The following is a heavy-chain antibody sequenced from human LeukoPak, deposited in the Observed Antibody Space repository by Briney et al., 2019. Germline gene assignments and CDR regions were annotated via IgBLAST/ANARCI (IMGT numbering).Heavy chain of an antibody. D-gene: IGHD2-15*01. Sequence: PSETLSLTCTFSGGSISSYYWSWIRQPPGKGLEWMGYIYYSGSTNYNPSLKSRVTISVDTSKNQFSLKLRSVTAADKAVYYCARVEGYCSGGSCPLDNYGMDVWGQGTTVTVSS. J-gene: IGHJ6*02. CDR3: ARVEGYCSGGSCPLDNYGMDV. V-gene: IGHV4-59*08. CDR2: IYYSGST. CDR1: GGSISSYY.